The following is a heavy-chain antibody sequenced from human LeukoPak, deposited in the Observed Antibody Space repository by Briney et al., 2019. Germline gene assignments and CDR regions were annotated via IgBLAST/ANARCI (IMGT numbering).Heavy chain of an antibody. D-gene: IGHD6-13*01. Sequence: GGSLRLSCAASGFTFSSYAMSWVRQAPGKVLEWASAISGSGGSTYYADSVKGRFTISRDNSKNTLYLQMNSLRAEDTAVYYCAKKAAAGSYYYYYYMDVWGKGTTVTISS. J-gene: IGHJ6*03. V-gene: IGHV3-23*01. CDR2: ISGSGGST. CDR3: AKKAAAGSYYYYYYMDV. CDR1: GFTFSSYA.